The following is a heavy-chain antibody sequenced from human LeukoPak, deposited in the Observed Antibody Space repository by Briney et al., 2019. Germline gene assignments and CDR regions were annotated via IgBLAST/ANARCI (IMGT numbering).Heavy chain of an antibody. D-gene: IGHD3-22*01. V-gene: IGHV3-11*04. CDR2: ISSGGDIM. J-gene: IGHJ1*01. CDR3: ARVGWYYDSTFQH. Sequence: PGGSLRLSCAASGLRFSDYYVSWIRQAPGKGLQWVSYISSGGDIMHYADSVKGRFTISRDNAKNTLYLQMNSLRAEDTAVYYCARVGWYYDSTFQHWGQGTLVTVSS. CDR1: GLRFSDYY.